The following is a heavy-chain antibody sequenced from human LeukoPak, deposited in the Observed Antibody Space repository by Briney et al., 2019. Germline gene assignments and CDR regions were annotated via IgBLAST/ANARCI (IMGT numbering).Heavy chain of an antibody. J-gene: IGHJ4*02. CDR3: TSRSYSSSWFDY. V-gene: IGHV3-73*01. Sequence: RQXXXXXXEXXGRIISKANSYATAYAASVKGRFTISRDDSKNTAYLQMNSLKTEDTAVYYCTSRSYSSSWFDYWGQGTLVTVSS. CDR2: IISKANSYAT. D-gene: IGHD6-13*01.